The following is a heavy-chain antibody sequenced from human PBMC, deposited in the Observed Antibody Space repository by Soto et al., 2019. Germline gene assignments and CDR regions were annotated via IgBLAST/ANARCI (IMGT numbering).Heavy chain of an antibody. CDR1: GGYFSGYY. CDR2: INHSGST. J-gene: IGHJ3*02. D-gene: IGHD3-22*01. CDR3: AGGYYYDSSGYPDAFDI. Sequence: ETLSLTCAVYGGYFSGYYGSWIRQTPGKGLEWIGEINHSGSTNYNPSLKSRVTISVDTSKNQFSLKLSSVTAADTAVYYCAGGYYYDSSGYPDAFDIWGQGTMVTVSS. V-gene: IGHV4-34*01.